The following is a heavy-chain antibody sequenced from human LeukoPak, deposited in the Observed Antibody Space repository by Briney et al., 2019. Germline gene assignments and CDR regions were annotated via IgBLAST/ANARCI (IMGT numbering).Heavy chain of an antibody. V-gene: IGHV3-30*18. Sequence: GGSLRLSCAASGFTFSSYGMHWVRQAPGKGLEWVAVISYDGSNKYYADSVKGRFTISRDNSKNTLYLRMNSLRAEDTAVYYCAKDRNSGSHPRPSDYWGQGTLVTVSS. CDR2: ISYDGSNK. CDR1: GFTFSSYG. CDR3: AKDRNSGSHPRPSDY. D-gene: IGHD1-26*01. J-gene: IGHJ4*02.